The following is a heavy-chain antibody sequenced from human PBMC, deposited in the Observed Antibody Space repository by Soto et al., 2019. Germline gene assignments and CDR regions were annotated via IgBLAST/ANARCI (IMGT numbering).Heavy chain of an antibody. CDR2: ISGSGGST. Sequence: QPGGSLRLSCAASGFTFSSYARSWVRQAPGKGLEWVSAISGSGGSTYYADSVKGRFTISRDNSKNTLYLQMNSLRAEDTAVYYCAKSIAVAGQIDYWGQGTLVTVSS. CDR3: AKSIAVAGQIDY. CDR1: GFTFSSYA. V-gene: IGHV3-23*01. J-gene: IGHJ4*02. D-gene: IGHD6-19*01.